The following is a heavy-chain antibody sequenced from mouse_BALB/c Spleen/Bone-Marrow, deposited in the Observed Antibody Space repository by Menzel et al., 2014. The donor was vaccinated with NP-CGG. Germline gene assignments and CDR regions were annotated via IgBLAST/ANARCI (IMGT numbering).Heavy chain of an antibody. V-gene: IGHV1-69*02. Sequence: QVQLQQPRAELVKPGASVKLSCKASGYTFTSYWLHWVKQRPGQGLEWIGEIDPSDSYTNYNQKFKGKATLTVDKSSSTAYMQLSSLTSEDSAVYYCATARATSYAMDYWGQGTSVTVSS. J-gene: IGHJ4*01. CDR3: ATARATSYAMDY. D-gene: IGHD3-1*01. CDR2: IDPSDSYT. CDR1: GYTFTSYW.